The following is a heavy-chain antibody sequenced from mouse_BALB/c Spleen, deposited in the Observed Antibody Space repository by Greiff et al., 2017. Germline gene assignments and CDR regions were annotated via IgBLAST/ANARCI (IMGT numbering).Heavy chain of an antibody. J-gene: IGHJ4*01. CDR3: VRLDYGSSFYYYAMDY. D-gene: IGHD1-1*01. CDR2: IRSKSKNYAT. V-gene: IGHV10-1*02. CDR1: GFTFNTYA. Sequence: EVQVVESGGGLVQPKGSLKLSCAASGFTFNTYAMNWVRQAPGKGLEWVARIRSKSKNYATYYADSVKDRFTISRDDSQSMLYLQMNNLKTEDTAMYYCVRLDYGSSFYYYAMDYWGQGTSVTVSS.